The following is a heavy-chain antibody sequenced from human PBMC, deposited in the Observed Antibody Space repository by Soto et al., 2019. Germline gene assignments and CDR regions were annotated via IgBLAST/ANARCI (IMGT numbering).Heavy chain of an antibody. CDR3: AREGYAQFGDDGPFDLFYFDN. V-gene: IGHV4-31*03. D-gene: IGHD2-21*01. CDR2: IYHSGST. J-gene: IGHJ4*02. CDR1: GGSISSGGYF. Sequence: QMQLQESGPGLVKPSQTLSLTCTVSGGSISSGGYFWNWLRQHPGKGLEWIGFIYHSGSTFYSPSLQSRVSISVDTSKNQFSLKLSSVTPADTAVYYCAREGYAQFGDDGPFDLFYFDNWGPGTLVTVSS.